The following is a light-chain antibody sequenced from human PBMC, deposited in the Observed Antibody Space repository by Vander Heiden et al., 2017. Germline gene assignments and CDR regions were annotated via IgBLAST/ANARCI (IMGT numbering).Light chain of an antibody. V-gene: IGLV2-23*02. CDR1: RSVVGTYNL. J-gene: IGLJ2*01. Sequence: QSALTQPASVSGSPGQSIPISCTGTRSVVGTYNLVPWYQQQPGKAPKLMIYEVSKRPSGVSKRFSGSKSGNTASLTISGLQAEDEADYYCCSYAGSGSLGVFGGGTKLTVL. CDR2: EVS. CDR3: CSYAGSGSLGV.